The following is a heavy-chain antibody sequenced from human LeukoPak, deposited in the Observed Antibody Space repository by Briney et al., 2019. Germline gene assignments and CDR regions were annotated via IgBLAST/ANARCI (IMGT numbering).Heavy chain of an antibody. CDR3: ARVSPWEWHFDY. CDR2: ISYDGNIK. J-gene: IGHJ4*02. D-gene: IGHD3-3*01. CDR1: GFTFNNYA. V-gene: IGHV3-30-3*01. Sequence: GRALRLSCAASGFTFNNYAMHWVRQAPGKGLEWVALISYDGNIKYYADSVKGRFTISRDNAKNSLYLQMNSLRAEDTAVYYCARVSPWEWHFDYWGQGTLVTVSS.